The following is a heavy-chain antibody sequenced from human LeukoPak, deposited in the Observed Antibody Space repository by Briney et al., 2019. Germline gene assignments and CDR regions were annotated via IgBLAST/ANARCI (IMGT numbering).Heavy chain of an antibody. J-gene: IGHJ5*02. CDR3: ARTNMVFGVNIEQNWFDP. CDR1: GYTFTSHG. CDR2: ISAYNGAT. Sequence: ASVKVSCKASGYTFTSHGISWVRQAPGQGLVWMGWISAYNGATTYPQTFQGRVTLTTDTSTSTVCMEMRSLRSDDTAIYYCARTNMVFGVNIEQNWFDPWGQGTLVTVSS. D-gene: IGHD3-3*01. V-gene: IGHV1-18*01.